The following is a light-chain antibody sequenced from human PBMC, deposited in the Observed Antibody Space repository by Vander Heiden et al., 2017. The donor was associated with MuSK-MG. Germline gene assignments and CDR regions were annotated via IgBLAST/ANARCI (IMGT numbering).Light chain of an antibody. CDR2: WAS. J-gene: IGKJ1*01. V-gene: IGKV4-1*01. Sequence: DIVMTQSPDSLAVSLGERATINCKSSQSVLYSSNNKNNLAWYQQKAGQPPKLLIYWASTRESGVPDRFSGRGSGTDFTLTITSLQAEDVAVYYCQQEDSTPRTFGQGTKVEI. CDR1: QSVLYSSNNKNN. CDR3: QQEDSTPRT.